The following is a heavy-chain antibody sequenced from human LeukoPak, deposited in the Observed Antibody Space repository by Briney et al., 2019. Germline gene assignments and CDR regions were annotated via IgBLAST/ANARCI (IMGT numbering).Heavy chain of an antibody. CDR2: INPRSGST. CDR3: ARDFSPGGVPGRGTLPLKNHYSYYMDV. Sequence: GASVKVSCKASGYSFTGFYMHWLRQAPGQGLEWMGVINPRSGSTNYALKYQGRITMTRDLSTSTVYMELSSLRSEDTAVYYRARDFSPGGVPGRGTLPLKNHYSYYMDVWGAGTTVTVSS. J-gene: IGHJ6*03. CDR1: GYSFTGFY. D-gene: IGHD2-2*01. V-gene: IGHV1-46*01.